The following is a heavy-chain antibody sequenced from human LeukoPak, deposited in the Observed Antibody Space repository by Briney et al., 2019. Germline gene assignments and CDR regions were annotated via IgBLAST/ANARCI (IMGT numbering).Heavy chain of an antibody. J-gene: IGHJ6*03. Sequence: SVKVSCKASGGTFSSYAISWVRQAPGQGLEWMGGIIPIFGTANYAQKFQGRVTITADESTSTAYMELSSLRSEDTAVYYCATEGDIVVVPAAVPLYYYYYMDVWGKGTTVTVSS. CDR3: ATEGDIVVVPAAVPLYYYYYMDV. D-gene: IGHD2-2*01. V-gene: IGHV1-69*13. CDR2: IIPIFGTA. CDR1: GGTFSSYA.